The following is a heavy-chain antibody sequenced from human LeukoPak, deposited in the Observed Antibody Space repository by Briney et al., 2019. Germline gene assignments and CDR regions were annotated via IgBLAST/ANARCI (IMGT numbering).Heavy chain of an antibody. CDR1: GFTFSSYA. CDR3: ARDTVGYSYDSGFDY. Sequence: GRSLRLSCAASGFTFSSYAMHWVRQAPGKGLEWVAVISYDGSNKYYADSVKGRFTISRDNSKNTLYLQMNSLRAEDTAVYYCARDTVGYSYDSGFDYWGQGTLVTVSS. J-gene: IGHJ4*02. D-gene: IGHD5-18*01. CDR2: ISYDGSNK. V-gene: IGHV3-30-3*01.